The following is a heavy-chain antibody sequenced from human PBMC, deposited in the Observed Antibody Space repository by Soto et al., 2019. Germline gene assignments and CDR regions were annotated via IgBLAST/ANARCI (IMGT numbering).Heavy chain of an antibody. CDR3: TSARINDYGDYGLVDYFDY. J-gene: IGHJ4*02. Sequence: QVQLVQSGAEVKKPGASVKVSCRVSGYTLTELSMHWVRQTPGEGLEWMGGFDPEDFKTMYAQKFQGRVSMTEDTSTDTAYMELSSLRSEDTAIYYCTSARINDYGDYGLVDYFDYWGQGTLVTVSS. CDR1: GYTLTELS. CDR2: FDPEDFKT. V-gene: IGHV1-24*01. D-gene: IGHD4-17*01.